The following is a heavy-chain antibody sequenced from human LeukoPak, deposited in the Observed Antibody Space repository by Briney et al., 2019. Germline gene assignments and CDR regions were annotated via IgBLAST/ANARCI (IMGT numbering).Heavy chain of an antibody. CDR1: GFTFSSYG. J-gene: IGHJ3*02. D-gene: IGHD5-18*01. CDR3: AKDPGPPIQPDAFDI. V-gene: IGHV3-30*02. CDR2: IPYDGSNK. Sequence: GGSLRLSCAASGFTFSSYGMHWVRQAPGKGLEWVAFIPYDGSNKYYADSVKGRFTISRDNSKNTLYLQMNSLRAEDTAVYYCAKDPGPPIQPDAFDIWGQGTMVTVSS.